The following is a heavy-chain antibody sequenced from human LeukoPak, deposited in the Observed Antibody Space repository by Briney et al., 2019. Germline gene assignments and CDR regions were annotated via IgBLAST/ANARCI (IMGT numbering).Heavy chain of an antibody. D-gene: IGHD5-12*01. Sequence: GASVKVSCKASGGTFSSYAISWVRQAPGQGLEWMGVIIPIFGTANYAQKFQGRVTITTDESTSTAYMELSSLRSEDTAVYYCARGGYDYRRYYYYYYYMDVWGKGPRSPSP. CDR3: ARGGYDYRRYYYYYYYMDV. CDR2: IIPIFGTA. CDR1: GGTFSSYA. J-gene: IGHJ6*03. V-gene: IGHV1-69*05.